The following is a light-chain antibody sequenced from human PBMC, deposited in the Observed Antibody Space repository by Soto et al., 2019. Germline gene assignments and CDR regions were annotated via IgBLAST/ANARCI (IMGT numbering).Light chain of an antibody. J-gene: IGKJ2*01. CDR1: QDISNY. V-gene: IGKV1-33*01. Sequence: DIQMTQSPSSLSASVGDRVTITCQASQDISNYLNWYQKKPGKAPKLLIYDASNLESGVPSRFSGSGSGTDFIFTISSLQPEDIATYYCQQYDNPPGYTFGQGTKLEIK. CDR2: DAS. CDR3: QQYDNPPGYT.